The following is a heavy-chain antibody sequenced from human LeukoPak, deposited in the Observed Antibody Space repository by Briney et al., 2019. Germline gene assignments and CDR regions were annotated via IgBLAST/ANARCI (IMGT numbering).Heavy chain of an antibody. CDR2: IYTSGST. CDR1: AGSISSSSYY. J-gene: IGHJ6*02. CDR3: ARGCSSTSCWLRMDV. Sequence: PSETLSLTCSVSAGSISSSSYYWGWIRQPAGKGLEWIGRIYTSGSTSYNPSLKSRVTMSIDMSKNQFSLKLNSLTAADTAVYYCARGCSSTSCWLRMDVWGQGTTVTVSS. D-gene: IGHD2-2*01. V-gene: IGHV4-61*02.